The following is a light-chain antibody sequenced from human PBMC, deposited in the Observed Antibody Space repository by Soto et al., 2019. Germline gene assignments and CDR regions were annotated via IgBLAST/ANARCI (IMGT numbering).Light chain of an antibody. CDR3: QQYGSSPPLWT. Sequence: EIVLTQSPGTLSLSPGERATLSCRASQSVSSSYLAWYQQKPGQAPRLLIYGASSRATGIPDRFSGSGSGTDFTLTISRLESEDFAVYYCQQYGSSPPLWTFGQGTKVEIK. CDR2: GAS. V-gene: IGKV3-20*01. CDR1: QSVSSSY. J-gene: IGKJ1*01.